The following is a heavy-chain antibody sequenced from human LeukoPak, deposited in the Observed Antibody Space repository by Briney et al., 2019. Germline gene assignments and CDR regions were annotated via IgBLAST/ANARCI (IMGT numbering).Heavy chain of an antibody. J-gene: IGHJ6*03. V-gene: IGHV3-33*01. CDR2: IWYDGSNK. CDR3: ARGSGGVYFYYMDV. D-gene: IGHD3-16*01. CDR1: GFTFSSYG. Sequence: GRSLRLSCAASGFTFSSYGMHWVRQAPGKGLEWVALIWYDGSNKYYVDSVKGRFIISRDNSKNTHYLQMNSLRSEDTAVYYCARGSGGVYFYYMDVWGKGTPVTVSS.